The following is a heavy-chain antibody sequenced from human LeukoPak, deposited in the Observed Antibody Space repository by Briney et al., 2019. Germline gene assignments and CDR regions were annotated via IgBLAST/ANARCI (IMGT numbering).Heavy chain of an antibody. V-gene: IGHV4-39*01. Sequence: PSETLSLTCTVSGGSISSSSYYWGWIRQPPGKGLEWIGSIYYSGSTYYNPSLKSRVTISVDTSKNQFSLKLSSVTAADTAVYYCARQEVYYYDSSGPFDYWGQGTLVTVSS. D-gene: IGHD3-22*01. CDR1: GGSISSSSYY. J-gene: IGHJ4*02. CDR2: IYYSGST. CDR3: ARQEVYYYDSSGPFDY.